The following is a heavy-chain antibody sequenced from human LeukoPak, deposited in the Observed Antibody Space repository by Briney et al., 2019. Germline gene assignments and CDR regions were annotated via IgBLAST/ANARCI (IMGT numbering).Heavy chain of an antibody. J-gene: IGHJ4*02. V-gene: IGHV1-69*04. CDR1: GGTFSSYA. CDR3: ARHLGELLHY. Sequence: SVKVSFKASGGTFSSYAISWVRQAPGQGLEWMGRIIPILGIANYAQKFQGRVTITADKSTSTAYMELSSLRSEDTAVYYCARHLGELLHYWGQGTLVTVSS. D-gene: IGHD1-26*01. CDR2: IIPILGIA.